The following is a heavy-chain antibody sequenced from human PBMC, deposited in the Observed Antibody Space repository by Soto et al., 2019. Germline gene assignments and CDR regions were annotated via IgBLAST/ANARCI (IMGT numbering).Heavy chain of an antibody. CDR2: IYYSGST. CDR3: ARLAPRGYYYYYYMDV. CDR1: GGSISSSSYY. J-gene: IGHJ6*03. V-gene: IGHV4-39*01. Sequence: SETLSLTCTVSGGSISSSSYYWGWIRQPPGKGLEWIGSIYYSGSTYYNPSLKSRVTISVDTSKNQFSLKLSSVTAADTAVYYCARLAPRGYYYYYYMDVWGKGTTVTVSS. D-gene: IGHD3-10*01.